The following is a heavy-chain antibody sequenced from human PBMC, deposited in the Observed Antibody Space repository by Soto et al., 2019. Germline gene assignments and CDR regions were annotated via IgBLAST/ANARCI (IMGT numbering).Heavy chain of an antibody. Sequence: GGSLRLSCAASGFTFSSYAMHWVRQAPGKGLEWVAVISYDGSNKYYADSVKGRFTISRDNAKNSLYLQMNSLRAEDTAVYYCARDLVDSSSWYFDYWGQGALVTVSS. J-gene: IGHJ4*02. CDR2: ISYDGSNK. CDR1: GFTFSSYA. V-gene: IGHV3-30-3*01. CDR3: ARDLVDSSSWYFDY. D-gene: IGHD6-13*01.